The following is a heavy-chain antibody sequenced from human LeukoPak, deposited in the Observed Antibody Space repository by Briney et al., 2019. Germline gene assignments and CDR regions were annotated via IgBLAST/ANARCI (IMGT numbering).Heavy chain of an antibody. J-gene: IGHJ4*02. D-gene: IGHD1-26*01. CDR2: IYYSGST. CDR3: ARGRGSYSDLDY. V-gene: IGHV4-38-2*01. CDR1: GFNFIDYS. Sequence: PGGSLRLSCAASGFNFIDYSMNWVRQPPGKGLEWIGSIYYSGSTYYNPSLKSRVTISVDTSKNQFSLKLSSVTAADTAVYYCARGRGSYSDLDYWGQGTLVTVSS.